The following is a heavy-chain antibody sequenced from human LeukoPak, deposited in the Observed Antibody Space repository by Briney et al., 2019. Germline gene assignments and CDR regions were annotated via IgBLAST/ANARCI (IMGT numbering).Heavy chain of an antibody. J-gene: IGHJ4*02. CDR2: ISGIGGST. Sequence: GGSLRLSCAASGFTFSNYAMSWVRQAPGKGLEWVSLISGIGGSTYYADSVKGRFTISRDNSKNTLYLQMNSLRAEDTAVYYCAKGHRSGGTCYYDYWGQGTLVTVSS. CDR3: AKGHRSGGTCYYDY. CDR1: GFTFSNYA. V-gene: IGHV3-23*01. D-gene: IGHD2-15*01.